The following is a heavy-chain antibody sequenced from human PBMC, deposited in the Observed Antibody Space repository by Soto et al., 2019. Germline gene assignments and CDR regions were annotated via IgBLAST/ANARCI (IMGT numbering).Heavy chain of an antibody. J-gene: IGHJ4*02. CDR2: IWYDGSNK. Sequence: GGSLRLSCAASGFTFSSYGMHWVRQAPGKGLEWVAVIWYDGSNKFYADSVKGRFTISRDNSKNTLYLQMNSLRAEDTAVYYCARDTSLVAAAGTELDYWGQGTLVTVSS. CDR3: ARDTSLVAAAGTELDY. CDR1: GFTFSSYG. D-gene: IGHD6-13*01. V-gene: IGHV3-33*01.